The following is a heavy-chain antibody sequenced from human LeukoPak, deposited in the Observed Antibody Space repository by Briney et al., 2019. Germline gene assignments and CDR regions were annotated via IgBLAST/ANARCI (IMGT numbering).Heavy chain of an antibody. J-gene: IGHJ4*02. D-gene: IGHD6-19*01. V-gene: IGHV1-2*02. Sequence: ASVPVSCKASGYTFTGYYMHWVRQAPGQGLEWMGWINPNSGGTNYAQKFQGRVTMTRDTSISTAYMELSRLRSDDTAVYYCARDESSGWYKGDFDYWGQGTLVTVSS. CDR3: ARDESSGWYKGDFDY. CDR2: INPNSGGT. CDR1: GYTFTGYY.